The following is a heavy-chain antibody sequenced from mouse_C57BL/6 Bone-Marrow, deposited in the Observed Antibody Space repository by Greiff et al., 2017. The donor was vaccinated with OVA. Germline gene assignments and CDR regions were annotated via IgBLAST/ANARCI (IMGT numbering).Heavy chain of an antibody. Sequence: EVQLQQSGPELVKISCKASGYTFTDYYMNWVKQSHGKSLEWIGDINPNNGGTSYNQKFKGKATLTVDKSSSTAYMELRSLTSEDSAVYYCARWGIVTYFDYWGQGTTLTVSS. V-gene: IGHV1-26*01. CDR3: ARWGIVTYFDY. CDR2: INPNNGGT. D-gene: IGHD2-5*01. J-gene: IGHJ2*01. CDR1: GYTFTDYY.